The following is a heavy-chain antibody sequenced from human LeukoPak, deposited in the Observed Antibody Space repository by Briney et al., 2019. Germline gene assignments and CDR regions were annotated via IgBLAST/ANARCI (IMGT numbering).Heavy chain of an antibody. CDR2: MNPNSGNT. CDR1: VYTFTSYD. J-gene: IGHJ4*02. V-gene: IGHV1-8*01. Sequence: GASVKVSCKASVYTFTSYDINWVRQATGQGLEWMGWMNPNSGNTGFAQKFQGRVTMTGNTSISTAYMELSSLRFEDTAVYYCATARTVGATPSALDYWGQGTLVTVSS. D-gene: IGHD1-26*01. CDR3: ATARTVGATPSALDY.